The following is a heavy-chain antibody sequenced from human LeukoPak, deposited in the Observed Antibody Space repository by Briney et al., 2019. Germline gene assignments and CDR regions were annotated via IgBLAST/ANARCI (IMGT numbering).Heavy chain of an antibody. D-gene: IGHD3-9*01. V-gene: IGHV3-23*01. J-gene: IGHJ4*02. CDR1: GFTFSSYA. CDR3: AKAHYDILTGIVDY. Sequence: GGSLRLSCAASGFTFSSYAMSWVRQAPGKGLEWVSAISGSGGSTYYADSVKGRFTISRDNSKNTLYLQMNSLRAEDTAVYYCAKAHYDILTGIVDYWGQGTLVTVSS. CDR2: ISGSGGST.